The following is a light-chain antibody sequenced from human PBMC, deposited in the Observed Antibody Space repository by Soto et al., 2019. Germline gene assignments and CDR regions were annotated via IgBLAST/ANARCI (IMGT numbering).Light chain of an antibody. CDR2: EVS. J-gene: IGLJ3*02. CDR1: SSDVGGYNY. V-gene: IGLV2-8*01. CDR3: SSFAGSNPPWV. Sequence: QSALTQPPSASGSPGQSVTISCTGTSSDVGGYNYVSWYQQHPGNAPKLMIYEVSKRPSGVPDRFSGSKSGTTASLTVSGLQAEDEADYYCSSFAGSNPPWVFGGGTQLTVL.